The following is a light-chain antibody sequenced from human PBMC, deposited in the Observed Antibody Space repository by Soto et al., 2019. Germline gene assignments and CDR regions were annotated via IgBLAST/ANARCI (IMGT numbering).Light chain of an antibody. CDR1: QDIRTE. CDR2: GTF. CDR3: LQDFKYPRR. V-gene: IGKV1-6*01. Sequence: AIQMTQSPSSLTAYVGDRVTITCRASQDIRTELRWYQQKPGKAPRLLIYGTFSLQSGVPSRFSGSGSGTDFTLTISSLQPVDFATYYCLQDFKYPRRFSPGTKVDVK. J-gene: IGKJ1*01.